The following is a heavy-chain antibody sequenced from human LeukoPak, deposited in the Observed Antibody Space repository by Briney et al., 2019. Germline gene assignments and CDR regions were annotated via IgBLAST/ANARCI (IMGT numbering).Heavy chain of an antibody. CDR1: GGSISSSSYF. D-gene: IGHD1-14*01. J-gene: IGHJ6*03. Sequence: SETLSLTCTVSGGSISSSSYFWGWIRQPPGKGLEWIGSIYYSGSTYYNPSLRSRVTISGDTSKNQFSLNVTSLTAADTAVYDCVVFAYCYVDVWGKGTTVTASS. CDR3: VVFAYCYVDV. V-gene: IGHV4-39*07. CDR2: IYYSGST.